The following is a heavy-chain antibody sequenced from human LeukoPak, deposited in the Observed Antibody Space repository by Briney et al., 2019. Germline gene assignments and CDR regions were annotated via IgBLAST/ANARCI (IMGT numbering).Heavy chain of an antibody. Sequence: PGGSLTLACAASTFTFSAYGIHWVRQAPGKGLEWVAFIRYDGTNKWYADSVKGRFTISRGNSKNMLYLQMNSLRAEDTAVYHCAKDRDYGDYPSAYYYYMDVWGKGTTVTVSS. CDR1: TFTFSAYG. CDR2: IRYDGTNK. CDR3: AKDRDYGDYPSAYYYYMDV. V-gene: IGHV3-30*02. J-gene: IGHJ6*03. D-gene: IGHD4-17*01.